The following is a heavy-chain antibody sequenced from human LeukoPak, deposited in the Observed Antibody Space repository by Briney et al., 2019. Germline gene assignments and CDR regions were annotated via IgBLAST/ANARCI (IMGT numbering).Heavy chain of an antibody. J-gene: IGHJ4*02. V-gene: IGHV3-33*01. D-gene: IGHD4-23*01. Sequence: GRSLRLSCAASGFTFSNYGMHWVRQARGKGLEWGAVIWYDGSNKYYADSVKGRFTISRDNSENTLYLQMNSLRAEDTAVYYCARDRYGANSTFDYWGQGTLVTVSS. CDR2: IWYDGSNK. CDR3: ARDRYGANSTFDY. CDR1: GFTFSNYG.